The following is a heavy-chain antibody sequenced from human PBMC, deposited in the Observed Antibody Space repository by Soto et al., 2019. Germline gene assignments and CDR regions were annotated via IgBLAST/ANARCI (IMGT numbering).Heavy chain of an antibody. CDR2: VSSSGTSI. Sequence: GGSLRLSCAASGFTFSDYYMSWIRQAPGKGLEWVSYVSSSGTSIYYADSVKGRFTISRDNAKNSVYLQMNSLRAEDTAVYYCARGGSGSEYTSGRFDHWGQGTLVTVSS. CDR3: ARGGSGSEYTSGRFDH. CDR1: GFTFSDYY. D-gene: IGHD3-22*01. J-gene: IGHJ4*02. V-gene: IGHV3-11*01.